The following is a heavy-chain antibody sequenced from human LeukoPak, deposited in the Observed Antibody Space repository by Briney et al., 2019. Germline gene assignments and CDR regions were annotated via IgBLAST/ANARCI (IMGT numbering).Heavy chain of an antibody. V-gene: IGHV1-8*01. D-gene: IGHD3-22*01. CDR1: GYTLTSYD. J-gene: IGHJ3*02. CDR2: MNPNSGNT. Sequence: ASVKVSCKASGYTLTSYDINWVRQATGQGLEWMGWMNPNSGNTGYAQKFQGRVTMTRNTSISTAYMELSSLRSEDTAVYYCAVYDSSGYYYDAFDIWGQGTMVTVSS. CDR3: AVYDSSGYYYDAFDI.